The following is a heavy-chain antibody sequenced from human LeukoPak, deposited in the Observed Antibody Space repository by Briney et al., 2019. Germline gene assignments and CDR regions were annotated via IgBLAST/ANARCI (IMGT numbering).Heavy chain of an antibody. Sequence: ASVKVSCKASGYTFTSYYMHWVRQAPGQGLEWMGIINPSGGSTSYAQKFQGRVTMTRDLSTNTVYMELSGLRSEDTAVYYCARDRKIVATIDYYYMDVWAEGPRSPSP. CDR2: INPSGGST. D-gene: IGHD5-12*01. J-gene: IGHJ6*03. CDR1: GYTFTSYY. V-gene: IGHV1-46*01. CDR3: ARDRKIVATIDYYYMDV.